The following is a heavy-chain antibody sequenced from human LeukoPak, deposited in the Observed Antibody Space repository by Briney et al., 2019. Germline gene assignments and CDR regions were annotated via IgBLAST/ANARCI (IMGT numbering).Heavy chain of an antibody. V-gene: IGHV3-48*04. CDR3: VREYYGHGAFDI. Sequence: PGGSLRLSCEASGFTFSASFMNWVRQAPGKGLEWVSFINPSSSPIYYADSVNGRFTISRDNAKNSLFLQMNSLRVEDTAIYYCVREYYGHGAFDIWGQGTMVTVSS. D-gene: IGHD3-10*01. CDR1: GFTFSASF. CDR2: INPSSSPI. J-gene: IGHJ3*02.